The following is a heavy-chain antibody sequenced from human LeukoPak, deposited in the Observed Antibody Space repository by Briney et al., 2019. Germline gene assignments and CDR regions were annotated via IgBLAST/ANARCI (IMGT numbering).Heavy chain of an antibody. CDR2: IIPIFGTA. D-gene: IGHD3-22*01. CDR3: ARGADYYDSSGYGGFFDY. Sequence: ASVKVSCKASGYTFTGYYMHWVRQAPGQGLEWMGGIIPIFGTANYAQKFQGRVTITADKSTSTAYMELSSLRSEDTAVYYCARGADYYDSSGYGGFFDYWGQGTLVTVSS. V-gene: IGHV1-69*06. CDR1: GYTFTGYY. J-gene: IGHJ4*02.